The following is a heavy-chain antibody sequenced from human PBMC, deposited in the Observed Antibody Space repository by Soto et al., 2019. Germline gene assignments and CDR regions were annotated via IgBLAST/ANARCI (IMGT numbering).Heavy chain of an antibody. D-gene: IGHD6-13*01. CDR1: GDSISSGGYS. J-gene: IGHJ4*02. CDR2: IYHSGST. V-gene: IGHV4-30-2*01. CDR3: ASGQQLVRNY. Sequence: QLQLQESSPGLVKPSQTLSLTCAVSGDSISSGGYSWSWIRQPPGKGLEWIGYIYHSGSTYYNPSLKSRVTISVDRSKNQFSLKLSSVTAADTAVYYCASGQQLVRNYWGQGTLVTVSS.